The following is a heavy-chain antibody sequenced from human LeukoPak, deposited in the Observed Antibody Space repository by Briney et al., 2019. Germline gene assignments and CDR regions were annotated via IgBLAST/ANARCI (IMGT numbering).Heavy chain of an antibody. J-gene: IGHJ4*02. D-gene: IGHD3/OR15-3a*01. V-gene: IGHV1-2*02. Sequence: ASVKVSCKASGYTFIDYHMHWVRQAPGHGLEWMGYINPNSGGTNYAQKFQGRVTMTRDTSIGTAYMVLSRLTSDDTAVYYCARVGSGYDFFDYWGQGTLVTVSS. CDR3: ARVGSGYDFFDY. CDR1: GYTFIDYH. CDR2: INPNSGGT.